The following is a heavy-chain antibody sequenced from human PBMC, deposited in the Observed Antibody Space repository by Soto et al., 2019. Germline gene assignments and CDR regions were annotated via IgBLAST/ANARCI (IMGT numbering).Heavy chain of an antibody. CDR1: GYTFTSYG. Sequence: ASVKVSCKASGYTFTSYGISWVRQAPGQGLEWMGWISAYNGNTNYAQKLQGRVTMTTDTSTSTAYMELRSLRSDDTAVYYCARDPYYDFWSGYYTLYYFDYWGQGTLVTVSS. CDR2: ISAYNGNT. D-gene: IGHD3-3*01. V-gene: IGHV1-18*01. CDR3: ARDPYYDFWSGYYTLYYFDY. J-gene: IGHJ4*02.